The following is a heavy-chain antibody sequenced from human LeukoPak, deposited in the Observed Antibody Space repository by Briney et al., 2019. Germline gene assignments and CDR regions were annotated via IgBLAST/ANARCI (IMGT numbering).Heavy chain of an antibody. CDR1: GFPFSSFW. Sequence: QPGGSLRLSCAASGFPFSSFWMSWVRQTPGRGLEWLVNIRPDGREQYYVDSVRGRFTISRDNAKNSVYLDMNNLRADDTGVYYCSGRDSSGSPWAYWGQGTLVSVSS. CDR3: SGRDSSGSPWAY. D-gene: IGHD1-26*01. V-gene: IGHV3-7*01. CDR2: IRPDGREQ. J-gene: IGHJ4*02.